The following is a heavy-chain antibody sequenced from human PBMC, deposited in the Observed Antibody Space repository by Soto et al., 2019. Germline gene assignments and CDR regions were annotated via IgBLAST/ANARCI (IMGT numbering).Heavy chain of an antibody. CDR2: INAGKGDT. CDR1: GYIFTNHA. CDR3: ARDLQADY. V-gene: IGHV1-3*01. J-gene: IGHJ4*02. Sequence: ASVKVSCKASGYIFTNHAIHWVRQAPGQGLEWMGWINAGKGDTKYPQRFQGRVTITRDTSASTAYMELSSLRSEDTAVYYCARDLQADYWGQGTLVTVSS.